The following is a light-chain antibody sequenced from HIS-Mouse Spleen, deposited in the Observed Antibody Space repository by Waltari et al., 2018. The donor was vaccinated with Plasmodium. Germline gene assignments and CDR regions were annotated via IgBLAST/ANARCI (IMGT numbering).Light chain of an antibody. CDR1: SSHVGGYTY. Sequence: QSALTQPRSVSGSPGPSVTLSCTGTSSHVGGYTYVSWYQQHPGKAPKLMIYDVSKRPSGVPDRFSGSKSGNTASLTISGLQAEDEADYYCCSYAGSYTYVFGTGTKVTVL. J-gene: IGLJ1*01. V-gene: IGLV2-11*01. CDR2: DVS. CDR3: CSYAGSYTYV.